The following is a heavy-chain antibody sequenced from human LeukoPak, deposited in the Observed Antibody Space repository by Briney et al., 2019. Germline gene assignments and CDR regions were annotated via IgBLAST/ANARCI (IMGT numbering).Heavy chain of an antibody. CDR2: IYYSGNT. CDR1: NDSINNYY. D-gene: IGHD2-2*01. J-gene: IGHJ5*02. CDR3: ARTTKYQFKWAGFDP. Sequence: SETLSLTCTVSNDSINNYYWRWIQQPPGKGLEWIGYIYYSGNTNYNPSLKSRVTISLDTSKNQFSLKLSSVTAADTAVYYCARTTKYQFKWAGFDPWGQGTLVTVSS. V-gene: IGHV4-59*01.